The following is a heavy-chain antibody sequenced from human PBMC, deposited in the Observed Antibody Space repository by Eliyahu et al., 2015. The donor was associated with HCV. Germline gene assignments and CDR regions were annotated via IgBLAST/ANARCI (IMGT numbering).Heavy chain of an antibody. CDR1: XGSISNXY. CDR2: ISYSGDT. Sequence: QVQLQESGPGLVKPSETLSLTCTXSXGSISNXYWSWXRQSPGKGLEYIGYISYSGDTHYNPSLRSRVTISVDTSKNQFFLTLSSMTSADTAVYYCARLPGGRVLFDFWGQGTLVTVSS. CDR3: ARLPGGRVLFDF. V-gene: IGHV4-59*01. J-gene: IGHJ4*02. D-gene: IGHD3-10*01.